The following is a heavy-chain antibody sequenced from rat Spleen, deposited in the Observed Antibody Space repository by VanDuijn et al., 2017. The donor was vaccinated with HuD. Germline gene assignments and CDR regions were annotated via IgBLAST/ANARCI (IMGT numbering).Heavy chain of an antibody. CDR1: GFTFSNYD. D-gene: IGHD1-1*01. CDR3: ARHYYYSGDHFDY. Sequence: EVQLVESGGDLVQPGRSLKLSCAASGFTFSNYDMAWVRQDSTKGLEWVASISTGGGNTYYRDSVKGRFTISRDNAKSTLYLQMDSLRSEDTATYYCARHYYYSGDHFDYWGQGVMVTVSS. CDR2: ISTGGGNT. J-gene: IGHJ2*01. V-gene: IGHV5S23*01.